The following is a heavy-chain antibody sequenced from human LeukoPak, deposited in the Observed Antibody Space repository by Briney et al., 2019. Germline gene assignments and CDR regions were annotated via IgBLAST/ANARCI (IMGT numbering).Heavy chain of an antibody. CDR3: GRWSPNPNDS. J-gene: IGHJ5*01. CDR2: ISAYNGRT. Sequence: GASVKVSCKASGYTFINHGISWVRQAPGQGLEWLGWISAYNGRTEYAPNFKDRVTMTTDTSTTTAYMELRSQTSDDTAVYYCGRWSPNPNDSWGQGTLVTVSS. D-gene: IGHD3-3*01. V-gene: IGHV1-18*01. CDR1: GYTFINHG.